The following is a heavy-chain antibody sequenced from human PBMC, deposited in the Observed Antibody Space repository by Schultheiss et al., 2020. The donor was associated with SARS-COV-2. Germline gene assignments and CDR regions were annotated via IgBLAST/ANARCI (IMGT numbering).Heavy chain of an antibody. D-gene: IGHD3-3*01. Sequence: SETLSLTCSVSGGFISSYHWSWIRQPPGKGLEWIGYIYYSGSTNYNPSLKSRVTISVDTSKNQFSLKLSSVTAADTAVYYCARVVFGSGPFDYWGQGTLVTVSS. CDR1: GGFISSYH. CDR2: IYYSGST. CDR3: ARVVFGSGPFDY. V-gene: IGHV4-59*01. J-gene: IGHJ4*02.